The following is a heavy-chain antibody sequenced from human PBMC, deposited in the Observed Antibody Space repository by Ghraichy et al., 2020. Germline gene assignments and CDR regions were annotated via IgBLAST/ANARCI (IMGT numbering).Heavy chain of an antibody. CDR3: ARAGCYTCPFDY. V-gene: IGHV4-59*01. CDR1: GGSISSYY. Sequence: SETLSLTCTVSGGSISSYYWSLIRQPPGKGLEWIGYIYYSGSTNYNPSLKSRVTISVDTSKNQFSLKLSSVTAADTAVYYCARAGCYTCPFDYWGQGTLVTVSS. CDR2: IYYSGST. J-gene: IGHJ4*02. D-gene: IGHD2-2*02.